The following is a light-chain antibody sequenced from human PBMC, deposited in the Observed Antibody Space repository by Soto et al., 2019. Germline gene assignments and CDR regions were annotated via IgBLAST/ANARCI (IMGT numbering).Light chain of an antibody. Sequence: QSVLKQPPSVSAAPGQKVTISCSGSSSNIGHNYVSWYQQLPGTAPKLLIYDNNKRPSGIPDRFSGSKSGTSATLGITGLPTGDEADYYCGTWDSSLSAGVFRGGTKLTVL. CDR2: DNN. CDR1: SSNIGHNY. V-gene: IGLV1-51*01. CDR3: GTWDSSLSAGV. J-gene: IGLJ2*01.